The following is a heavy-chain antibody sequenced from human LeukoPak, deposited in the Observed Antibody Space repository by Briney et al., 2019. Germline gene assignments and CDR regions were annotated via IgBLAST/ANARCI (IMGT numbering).Heavy chain of an antibody. Sequence: ASVKVSCKASGYTFTSYYMHWVRQAPGQGLEWMGIINPSGGSTSYAQKFQGRVTMTRDTSTSTVYMELSSLRSEDTAVYYCARAPPRGGVVVVAATPGFSHFDYWGQGTPVSVSS. J-gene: IGHJ4*02. CDR2: INPSGGST. V-gene: IGHV1-46*01. CDR1: GYTFTSYY. CDR3: ARAPPRGGVVVVAATPGFSHFDY. D-gene: IGHD2-15*01.